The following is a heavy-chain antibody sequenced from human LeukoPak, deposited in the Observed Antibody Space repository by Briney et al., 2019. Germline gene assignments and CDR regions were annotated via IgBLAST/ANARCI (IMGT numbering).Heavy chain of an antibody. CDR2: MNPNSGNT. V-gene: IGHV1-8*01. CDR1: GYTFTSYD. J-gene: IGHJ6*02. CDR3: ARESQSSGCYYYYYGMDV. D-gene: IGHD6-19*01. Sequence: ASVKVSCKASGYTFTSYDINWVRQATGQGLEWMGWMNPNSGNTGYAQKFQGRVTMTRNTSISTAYMELSSLRSEDTAVYYCARESQSSGCYYYYYGMDVWGQGTTVTVSS.